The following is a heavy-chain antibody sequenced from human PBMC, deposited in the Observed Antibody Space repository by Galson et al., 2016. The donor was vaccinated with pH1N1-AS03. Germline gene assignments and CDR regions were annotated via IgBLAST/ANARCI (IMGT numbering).Heavy chain of an antibody. CDR1: GGSVSSGSYY. D-gene: IGHD1-26*01. CDR3: ARGPSLPTQGLVGLDI. CDR2: IYYSGGT. Sequence: ETLSLTCTVSGGSVSSGSYYWHWIRQPPGKGLEWIGYIYYSGGTNYNPSLKSRVTISVDTSKNQFSLKLSSVTAADTALYYCARGPSLPTQGLVGLDIWGQGTTVIVSS. V-gene: IGHV4-61*01. J-gene: IGHJ6*02.